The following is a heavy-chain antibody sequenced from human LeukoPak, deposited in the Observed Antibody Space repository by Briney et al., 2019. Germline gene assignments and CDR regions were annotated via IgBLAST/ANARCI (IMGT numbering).Heavy chain of an antibody. CDR2: IWYDGSNK. CDR3: GSNSWYSDPQDPRSYFDY. D-gene: IGHD6-13*01. V-gene: IGHV3-33*01. CDR1: GFTFSSYG. J-gene: IGHJ4*02. Sequence: GRSLRLSCAASGFTFSSYGMHWVRQAPGKGLEWVAVIWYDGSNKYYADSVKGRFTISRDNYKNTLYLQMNSLRAEDTAVYYCGSNSWYSDPQDPRSYFDYWGQGTLVTVSS.